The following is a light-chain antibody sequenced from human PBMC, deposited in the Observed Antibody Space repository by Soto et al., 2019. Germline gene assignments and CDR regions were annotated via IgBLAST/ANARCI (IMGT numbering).Light chain of an antibody. CDR3: GTWDSSLTAVV. J-gene: IGLJ2*01. Sequence: QSVLTQPPSVSAAPGQKITISCSGSSSNIGSNYVSWYQQLPRTATKLLIYDNDKRPSGIPDRFSGSRSGTSATLGITGLQTGDEADYYCGTWDSSLTAVVFGGGTKLTVL. CDR1: SSNIGSNY. V-gene: IGLV1-51*01. CDR2: DND.